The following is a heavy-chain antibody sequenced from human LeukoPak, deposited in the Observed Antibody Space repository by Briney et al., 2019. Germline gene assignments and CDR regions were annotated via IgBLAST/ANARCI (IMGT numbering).Heavy chain of an antibody. V-gene: IGHV1-69*13. J-gene: IGHJ3*02. Sequence: SVKVSCKASGGTFSSYAISWVRQAPGQGLGWMGGIIPIFGTANYAQKFQGRVTITADESTSTAYMELSSLRSEDTAVYYCARVLTTSLRFLEWPNDAFDIWGQGTMVTVSS. CDR2: IIPIFGTA. CDR3: ARVLTTSLRFLEWPNDAFDI. D-gene: IGHD3-3*01. CDR1: GGTFSSYA.